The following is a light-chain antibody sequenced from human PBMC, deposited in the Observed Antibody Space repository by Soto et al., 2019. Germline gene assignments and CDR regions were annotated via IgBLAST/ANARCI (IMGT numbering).Light chain of an antibody. CDR3: QSYDSTSRVL. V-gene: IGLV1-40*01. Sequence: QSVLTQPPSVSGAPGQRVTISCTGSGSTFGAGYDVHWYQQLPGTVPKLLIYDNTNRPSGVPDRFSGSKSGTSASLAISGLQAEDEADYYCQSYDSTSRVLFGGGTKLTVL. CDR2: DNT. CDR1: GSTFGAGYD. J-gene: IGLJ2*01.